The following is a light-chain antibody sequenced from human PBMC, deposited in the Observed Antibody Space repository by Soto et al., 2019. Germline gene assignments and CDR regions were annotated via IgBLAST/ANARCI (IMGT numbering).Light chain of an antibody. Sequence: VLTQSPATLSLSPGERATLSCRASQSVSSYLAWYQQKPGQAPRLLIYDAYNRATGIPPRFSGSGSGTDFTLTISSLEPEDSAVYYCQQRHMWPITFGQGTRLEIK. V-gene: IGKV3-11*01. J-gene: IGKJ5*01. CDR2: DAY. CDR3: QQRHMWPIT. CDR1: QSVSSY.